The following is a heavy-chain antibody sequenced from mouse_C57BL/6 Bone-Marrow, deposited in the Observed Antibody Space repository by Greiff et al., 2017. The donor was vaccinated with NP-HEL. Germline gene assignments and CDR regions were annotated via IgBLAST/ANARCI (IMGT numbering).Heavy chain of an antibody. J-gene: IGHJ4*01. V-gene: IGHV1-74*01. CDR1: GYTFTSYW. D-gene: IGHD1-1*01. CDR3: ATYGTPYYYAMDY. CDR2: IHPSDSDT. Sequence: QVQLQQPGAELVKPGASVKVSCKASGYTFTSYWMHWVKQRPGQGLECIGRIHPSDSDTNYNQKFKGKATLTVDKSSSTAYMQLSSLTSEDSAVYYCATYGTPYYYAMDYWGQGTSVTVSS.